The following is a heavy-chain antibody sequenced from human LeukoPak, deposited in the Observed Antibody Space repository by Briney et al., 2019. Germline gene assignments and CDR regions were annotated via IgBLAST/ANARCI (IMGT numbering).Heavy chain of an antibody. CDR2: IKTKTDGGTT. CDR3: ARGLRIVDS. D-gene: IGHD3-16*02. V-gene: IGHV3-15*01. CDR1: GFTFSNAC. J-gene: IGHJ4*02. Sequence: PGGSLRLSCAASGFTFSNACMSWVRQAPGKGLEWVGHIKTKTDGGTTDYAAPVKGRFTISRDDSKNTLYLQMNSLKTEDTALYYCARGLRIVDSWGQGTLVTASS.